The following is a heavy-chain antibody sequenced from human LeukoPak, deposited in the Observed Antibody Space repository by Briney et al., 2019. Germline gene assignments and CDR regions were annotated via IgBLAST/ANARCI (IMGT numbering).Heavy chain of an antibody. CDR3: ARDEGVEDSMLVYYYMDV. J-gene: IGHJ6*03. D-gene: IGHD3-10*02. CDR1: GFTFTSYA. V-gene: IGHV3-21*01. Sequence: PGGSLRLSCVASGFTFTSYAMSWVRQAPGKGLEWVSSISSSSSYIYYADSVKGRFTISRDNAKNSLYLQMNSLRAEDTAVYYCARDEGVEDSMLVYYYMDVWGKGTTVTVSS. CDR2: ISSSSSYI.